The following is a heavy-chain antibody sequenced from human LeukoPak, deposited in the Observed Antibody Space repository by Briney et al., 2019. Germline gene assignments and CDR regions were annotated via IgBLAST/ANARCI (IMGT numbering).Heavy chain of an antibody. J-gene: IGHJ4*02. CDR1: GGSITSNGYY. Sequence: SETLSLTCTVSGGSITSNGYYWGWIRQPPGKGLEWIGSIYYSGSTYYNPSLKSRVTISVDTSKNQFSLKLNSVTAADTAVYCCTTRYLEWLLDYWGQGTLVTVSS. D-gene: IGHD3-3*01. CDR2: IYYSGST. CDR3: TTRYLEWLLDY. V-gene: IGHV4-39*01.